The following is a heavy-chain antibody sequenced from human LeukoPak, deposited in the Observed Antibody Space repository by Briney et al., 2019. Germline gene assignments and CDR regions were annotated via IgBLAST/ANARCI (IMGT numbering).Heavy chain of an antibody. V-gene: IGHV3-23*01. CDR3: AKSGVLLWFGESKGLDY. D-gene: IGHD3-10*01. CDR1: GFTFSSYA. CDR2: ISGSGGST. J-gene: IGHJ4*02. Sequence: PGGSLRLSCAASGFTFSSYAMSWVRQAPGKGLEWVSAISGSGGSTYYADSVKGRFTIPRDNSKNTLYLQMNSLRAEDTAVYYCAKSGVLLWFGESKGLDYWGQGTLVTVSS.